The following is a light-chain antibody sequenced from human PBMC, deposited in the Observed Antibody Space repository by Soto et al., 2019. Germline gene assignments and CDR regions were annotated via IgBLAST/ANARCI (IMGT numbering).Light chain of an antibody. CDR1: QSVNSN. CDR2: GAS. V-gene: IGKV3-15*01. Sequence: EIVMTQSPVTLSVSPGERATLSCRASQSVNSNLAWYQQKPGQAPRLLIYGASTRATGIPARFSARGSGTEYTLSISSLQSEDVAVYYCQQYNNWPPLPFGGGNKVEIK. J-gene: IGKJ4*01. CDR3: QQYNNWPPLP.